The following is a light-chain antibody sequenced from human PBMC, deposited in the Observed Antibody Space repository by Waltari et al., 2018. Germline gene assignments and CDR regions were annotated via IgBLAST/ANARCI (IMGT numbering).Light chain of an antibody. V-gene: IGKV2-28*01. CDR3: MQALETPLT. CDR2: LGS. Sequence: DIVMTQSPLSLPVTPGESASISCRSSQSLLHSNGYNFLDWYLQKPGQSPQLLIYLGSSRASGVPDRFSGSGSSTDFTLKISRVEAEDVGVYYCMQALETPLTFGEGTKVEIK. J-gene: IGKJ4*01. CDR1: QSLLHSNGYNF.